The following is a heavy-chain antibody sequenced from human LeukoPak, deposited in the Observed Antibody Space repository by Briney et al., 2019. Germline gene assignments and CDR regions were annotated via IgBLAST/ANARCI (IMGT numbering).Heavy chain of an antibody. V-gene: IGHV7-4-1*02. CDR2: INTNTGNP. CDR1: GYTFTSYG. J-gene: IGHJ4*02. Sequence: ASVKVSCKASGYTFTSYGISWVRQAPGQGLEWMGWINTNTGNPTYAQGFTGRFVFSLDTSVSTAYLQISSLTAEDTAVYYCARDMLRVVTATYYFDYWGQGTLVTVSS. CDR3: ARDMLRVVTATYYFDY. D-gene: IGHD2-21*02.